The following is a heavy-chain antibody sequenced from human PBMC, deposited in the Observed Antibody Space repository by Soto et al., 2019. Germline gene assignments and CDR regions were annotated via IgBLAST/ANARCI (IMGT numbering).Heavy chain of an antibody. CDR1: GGSISSGGYY. Sequence: SETLSLTCTVSGGSISSGGYYWSWIRQHPGKGLEWIGYIYYSGSTYYNPSLKSRVTISVDTSKNQFSLKLSSVTAADTAVYYCARIRRIRYFDWLLHPWGQGTLVTVSS. CDR2: IYYSGST. CDR3: ARIRRIRYFDWLLHP. V-gene: IGHV4-31*03. D-gene: IGHD3-9*01. J-gene: IGHJ5*02.